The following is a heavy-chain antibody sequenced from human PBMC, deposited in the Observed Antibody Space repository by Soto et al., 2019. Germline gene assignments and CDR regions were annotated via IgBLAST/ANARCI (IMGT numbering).Heavy chain of an antibody. J-gene: IGHJ4*02. CDR2: IVVGSGNT. CDR1: GFTFTSSA. CDR3: AAYGSGSYYNRYFDY. V-gene: IGHV1-58*01. D-gene: IGHD3-10*01. Sequence: SVKVSCKASGFTFTSSAVQWVRQARGQRLEWIGWIVVGSGNTNYAQKFQERVTITRDMSTSTACMELSSLRSEDTAAYYCAAYGSGSYYNRYFDYWGQGTLVTVSS.